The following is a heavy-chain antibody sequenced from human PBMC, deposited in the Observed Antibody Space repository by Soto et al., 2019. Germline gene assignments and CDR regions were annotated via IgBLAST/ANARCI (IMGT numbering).Heavy chain of an antibody. CDR2: INSDGSST. V-gene: IGHV3-74*01. Sequence: EVQLVESGGGLVQPGGSLRLSCAASGFTFSSYWMHWVRQAPGKGLVWVSRINSDGSSTSYADSVKGRFTISRDNAKNTLYLQMNSLRAEDPAVYYCATTPTSYGLPRDYYYYMEVWGKGTRVTVSS. CDR1: GFTFSSYW. D-gene: IGHD3-10*01. J-gene: IGHJ6*03. CDR3: ATTPTSYGLPRDYYYYMEV.